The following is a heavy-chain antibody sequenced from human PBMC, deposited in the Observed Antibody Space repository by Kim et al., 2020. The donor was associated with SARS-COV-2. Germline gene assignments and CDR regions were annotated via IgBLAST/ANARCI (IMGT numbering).Heavy chain of an antibody. Sequence: SQTLSLTCAISGDSVSSNSAAWNWIRQSPSRGLEWLGRTYYRSKWYNDYAVSVKSRITINPDTSKNQFSLQLNSVTPEDTAVYYCARDISGWRKHNRYYYYGMDVWGQGTTVTVSS. CDR1: GDSVSSNSAA. CDR2: TYYRSKWYN. D-gene: IGHD6-19*01. J-gene: IGHJ6*02. CDR3: ARDISGWRKHNRYYYYGMDV. V-gene: IGHV6-1*01.